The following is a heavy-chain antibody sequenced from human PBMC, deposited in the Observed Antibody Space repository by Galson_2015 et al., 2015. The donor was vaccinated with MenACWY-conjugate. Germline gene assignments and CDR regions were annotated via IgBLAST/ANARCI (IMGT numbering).Heavy chain of an antibody. J-gene: IGHJ6*02. CDR1: GFTFSNYA. CDR2: ITGGGGNT. V-gene: IGHV3-23*01. CDR3: AKGRPQDGMDV. Sequence: SLRLSCAATGFTFSNYAMSWVRQAPGKGLEWVSVITGGGGNTYDADSVKGRFATSRDNSKNTLYLQMNRLRAEDTAVYYCAKGRPQDGMDVWGQGTTVTVSS. D-gene: IGHD6-6*01.